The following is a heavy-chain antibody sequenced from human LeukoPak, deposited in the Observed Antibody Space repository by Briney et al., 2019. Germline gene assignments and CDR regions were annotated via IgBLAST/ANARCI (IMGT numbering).Heavy chain of an antibody. CDR2: IYYSGST. D-gene: IGHD3-22*01. V-gene: IGHV4-59*08. J-gene: IGHJ4*02. Sequence: SETLSLTCTVSGVSISSYYWSWLRQPPGKGLEWIGYIYYSGSTNYNPSLKSRVTITVDTSKNQFSLTLTSVTAADTAVYYCARMSYFDSSLDYWGQGTLVTVFS. CDR1: GVSISSYY. CDR3: ARMSYFDSSLDY.